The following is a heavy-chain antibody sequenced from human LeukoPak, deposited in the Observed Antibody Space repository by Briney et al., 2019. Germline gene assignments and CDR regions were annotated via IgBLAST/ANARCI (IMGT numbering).Heavy chain of an antibody. D-gene: IGHD6-13*01. V-gene: IGHV1-2*06. Sequence: ASVKVSCXASRYTFTGYHIHWVRQAPGQGLEWMGRINPYSGDTNFAQKFQRRVTMTRDTSITTAYMDLSSLTPDDTAVYFCARDQGSLTRSWYTGYWGQGTQVTVSS. CDR1: RYTFTGYH. J-gene: IGHJ4*02. CDR2: INPYSGDT. CDR3: ARDQGSLTRSWYTGY.